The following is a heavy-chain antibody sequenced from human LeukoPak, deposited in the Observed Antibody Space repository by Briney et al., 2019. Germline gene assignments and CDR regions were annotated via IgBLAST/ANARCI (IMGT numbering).Heavy chain of an antibody. V-gene: IGHV3-23*01. Sequence: GGSLRLSCAASGFXFSSYAMTWVRQAPGKGLEWVSTISGSDGSTYSADSVKGRFTISRDNSKNTLYLQMNSLRAEDTAVYYCAKNCGGNCYSDFDYWGQGTLVTVSS. CDR1: GFXFSSYA. CDR2: ISGSDGST. J-gene: IGHJ4*02. CDR3: AKNCGGNCYSDFDY. D-gene: IGHD2-21*02.